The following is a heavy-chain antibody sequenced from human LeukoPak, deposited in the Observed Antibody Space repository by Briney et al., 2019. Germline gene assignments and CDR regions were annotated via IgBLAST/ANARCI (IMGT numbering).Heavy chain of an antibody. CDR2: IYYSGST. CDR3: AREYSKNNWFDP. V-gene: IGHV4-39*01. D-gene: IGHD4-11*01. J-gene: IGHJ5*02. Sequence: SETLSLTCTVSGGSISSSSYYWGWIRQPPGKGLEWIGSIYYSGSTYYNPSLKSRVTISVDTSKNQFSLKLSSVTAADTAVYYCAREYSKNNWFDPWGQGTLVTVPS. CDR1: GGSISSSSYY.